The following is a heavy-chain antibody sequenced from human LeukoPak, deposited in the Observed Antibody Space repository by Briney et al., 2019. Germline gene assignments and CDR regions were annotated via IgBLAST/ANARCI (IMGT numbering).Heavy chain of an antibody. CDR2: IYYSGST. CDR1: GGSISSGDYY. V-gene: IGHV4-30-4*08. Sequence: SQTLSLTCTVSGGSISSGDYYWSWIRQPPGKGLEWIGYIYYSGSTYYNPSLKSRVTISVDTSKNQFSLKLSSVTAADTAVYYCARDSAYYYGSGSLSYDAFDIWGQGTMVTASS. J-gene: IGHJ3*02. D-gene: IGHD3-10*01. CDR3: ARDSAYYYGSGSLSYDAFDI.